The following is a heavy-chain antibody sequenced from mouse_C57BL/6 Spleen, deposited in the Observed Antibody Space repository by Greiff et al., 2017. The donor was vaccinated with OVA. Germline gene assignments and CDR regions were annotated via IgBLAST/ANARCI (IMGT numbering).Heavy chain of an antibody. CDR2: IYPRDGST. Sequence: QVQLQQSGPELVKPGASVKLSCKASGYTFTSYDINWVKQRPGQGLEWIGWIYPRDGSTKYNEKFKGKATLTVDTSSSTAYMELHSLTSEDSAVYFCARGSNYDLFAYWGQGTLVTVSA. J-gene: IGHJ3*01. V-gene: IGHV1-85*01. CDR1: GYTFTSYD. CDR3: ARGSNYDLFAY. D-gene: IGHD2-5*01.